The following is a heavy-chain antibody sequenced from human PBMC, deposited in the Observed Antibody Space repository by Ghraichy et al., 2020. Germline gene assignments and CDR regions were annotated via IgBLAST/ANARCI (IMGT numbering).Heavy chain of an antibody. CDR3: ARGYGDGYNYYFDY. CDR2: INPNSGGT. CDR1: GYTFTGYY. V-gene: IGHV1-2*02. D-gene: IGHD5-24*01. J-gene: IGHJ4*02. Sequence: APVKVSCKASGYTFTGYYMHWVRQAPGQGLEWMGWINPNSGGTNYAQKFRGRVTMTRDTSISTAYMELSRLRSDDTAVYYCARGYGDGYNYYFDYWGQGTLVTVSS.